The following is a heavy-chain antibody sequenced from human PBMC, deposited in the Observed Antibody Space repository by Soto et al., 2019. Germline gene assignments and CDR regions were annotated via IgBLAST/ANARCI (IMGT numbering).Heavy chain of an antibody. CDR2: FSGSGDNT. CDR1: GFHFSNYS. D-gene: IGHD6-19*01. CDR3: AKAFSSDWFFSLDY. Sequence: GGSLSLSSAASGFHFSNYSMSWVRQAPGKGLEWVSAFSGSGDNTYYADSVKGRFTISRDNSKNTLYLQMNSLRAEDTAIYYCAKAFSSDWFFSLDYWGQGTLVTVSS. V-gene: IGHV3-23*01. J-gene: IGHJ4*02.